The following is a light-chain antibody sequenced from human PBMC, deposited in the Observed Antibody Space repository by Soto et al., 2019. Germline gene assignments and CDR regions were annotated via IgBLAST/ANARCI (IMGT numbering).Light chain of an antibody. V-gene: IGLV2-11*01. Sequence: QSVLTQPRSVSGSPGHSVTISCTGTSSDVGGYNYVSWYQQHPGKAPKLMIYDVSKRPSGVPDRFSGSKSGNTASLTISGLQAEDEADYYCCSYAGSNYVFVTGTKVTVL. CDR3: CSYAGSNYV. J-gene: IGLJ1*01. CDR1: SSDVGGYNY. CDR2: DVS.